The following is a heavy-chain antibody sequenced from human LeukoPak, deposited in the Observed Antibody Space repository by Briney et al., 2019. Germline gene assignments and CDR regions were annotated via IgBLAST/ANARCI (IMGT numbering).Heavy chain of an antibody. CDR2: IHPGNSET. Sequence: GESLKISCKGSGYSFSSYWIAWVRQMPGKGLEWMGIIHPGNSETTYNPSFQGQVTMSADKSISTAYLQWSSLKASDTAMYYCARFSKAAAGNWFDPWGQGTLVTVSS. J-gene: IGHJ5*02. D-gene: IGHD6-13*01. CDR3: ARFSKAAAGNWFDP. V-gene: IGHV5-51*01. CDR1: GYSFSSYW.